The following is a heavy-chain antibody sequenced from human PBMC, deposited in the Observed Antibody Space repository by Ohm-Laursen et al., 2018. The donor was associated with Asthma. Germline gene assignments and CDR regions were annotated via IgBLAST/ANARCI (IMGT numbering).Heavy chain of an antibody. CDR3: ARDQGYDSSGYPTVAFDI. V-gene: IGHV1-18*04. J-gene: IGHJ3*02. CDR2: ISAYNGNT. CDR1: GYTFTSYG. Sequence: ASVKVSCKASGYTFTSYGISWVRQAPGQGLEWMGWISAYNGNTNYAQKLQGRVTMTTDTSTSTAYMELRSLRSDDTAVYYCARDQGYDSSGYPTVAFDIWGQGTMVTVSS. D-gene: IGHD3-22*01.